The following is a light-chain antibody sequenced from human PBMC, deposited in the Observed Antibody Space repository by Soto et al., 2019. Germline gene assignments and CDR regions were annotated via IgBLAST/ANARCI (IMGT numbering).Light chain of an antibody. J-gene: IGKJ4*01. V-gene: IGKV3-11*01. CDR2: DSS. Sequence: EIVLTQSPATLSLSPGERATLSCRASQSVGTYFAWYQQKPAQAPRLLIYDSSNRATGIPARFSGSGSGTDITRTISSLEPEDFAVYYCQQRSDWPSAFGGGTKVEIK. CDR3: QQRSDWPSA. CDR1: QSVGTY.